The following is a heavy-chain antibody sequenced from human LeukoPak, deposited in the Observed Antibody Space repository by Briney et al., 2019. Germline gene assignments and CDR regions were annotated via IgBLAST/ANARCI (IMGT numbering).Heavy chain of an antibody. D-gene: IGHD6-19*01. CDR2: IKQDGSDK. J-gene: IGHJ4*02. CDR1: GFTFNSYW. Sequence: GGSLRLSCAASGFTFNSYWMTWVRQAPGKGLEWVADIKQDGSDKYYAGSVKGRFTISRDNAKNSLYLQMNSLRAEDTAVYFCARYNSAWKTNDYWGQGTLVTVSS. V-gene: IGHV3-7*03. CDR3: ARYNSAWKTNDY.